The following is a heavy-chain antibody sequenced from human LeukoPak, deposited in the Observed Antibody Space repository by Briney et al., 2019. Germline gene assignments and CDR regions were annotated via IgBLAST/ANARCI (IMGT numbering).Heavy chain of an antibody. D-gene: IGHD6-6*01. J-gene: IGHJ6*02. CDR3: ARYIAARPYYYYYGMDV. CDR2: ISAYNGNT. Sequence: GSVKVSCKASGYTFTSYGISWVRQAPGQGLEWMGWISAYNGNTNYAQKLQGRVTMTTDTSTSTAYMELRSLRSDDTAVYYCARYIAARPYYYYYGMDVWGQGTTVTVSS. V-gene: IGHV1-18*01. CDR1: GYTFTSYG.